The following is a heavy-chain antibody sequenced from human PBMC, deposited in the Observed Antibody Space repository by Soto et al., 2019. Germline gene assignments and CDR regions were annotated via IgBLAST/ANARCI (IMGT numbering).Heavy chain of an antibody. Sequence: SETLSLTCTVSGGSVSSGSCYWSWIRQPPGKGLEWIGYIYYSGSTNYNPSLKSRVTISVDTSKNQFSLKLSSVTAADTAVYYCARETKYYDFWSGYVNYYYYGVDVWGQGTTVTVSS. CDR2: IYYSGST. V-gene: IGHV4-61*01. CDR3: ARETKYYDFWSGYVNYYYYGVDV. D-gene: IGHD3-3*01. CDR1: GGSVSSGSCY. J-gene: IGHJ6*02.